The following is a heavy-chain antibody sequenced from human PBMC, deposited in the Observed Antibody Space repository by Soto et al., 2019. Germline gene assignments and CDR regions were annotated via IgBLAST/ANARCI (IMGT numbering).Heavy chain of an antibody. J-gene: IGHJ6*03. D-gene: IGHD4-17*01. Sequence: VQLLESGGDLVQPGASLRLSCAASGFTFSTYAMSWVRQTPGKGLEWVSVISGGGDFTKYADSVKGRFTISRDNSKNTLYLQMNSLRDEDTAAYYCAKNDFGDGALYYYYYYMDVWGKGTTVTVSS. CDR2: ISGGGDFT. CDR1: GFTFSTYA. V-gene: IGHV3-23*01. CDR3: AKNDFGDGALYYYYYYMDV.